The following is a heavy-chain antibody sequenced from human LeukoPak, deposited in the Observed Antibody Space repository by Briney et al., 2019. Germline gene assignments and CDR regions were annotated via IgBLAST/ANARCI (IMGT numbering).Heavy chain of an antibody. CDR3: AKGHYDILTGPFDY. J-gene: IGHJ4*02. D-gene: IGHD3-9*01. CDR1: GFTFSSYW. CDR2: ISWNSGSI. Sequence: PTGGSLRLSCAASGFTFSSYWMHWVRQAPGKGLEWVSGISWNSGSIGYADSVKGRFTISRDNAKNSLYLQMNSLRAEDTALYYCAKGHYDILTGPFDYWGQGTLVTVSS. V-gene: IGHV3-9*01.